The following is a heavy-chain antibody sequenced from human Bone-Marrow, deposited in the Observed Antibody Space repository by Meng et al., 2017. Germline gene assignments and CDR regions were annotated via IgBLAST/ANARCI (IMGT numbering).Heavy chain of an antibody. Sequence: ASVKVSCKASGYTFTSYGISWVRQAPGQGLEWMGWISAYNGNTNYAQKLQGRVTMTTDTSTTTAYMELRSLRSDDTAVYYCARVSAKYCSDGSCYSWFDPWGQGTLVTVSS. V-gene: IGHV1-18*01. CDR2: ISAYNGNT. CDR1: GYTFTSYG. D-gene: IGHD2-15*01. J-gene: IGHJ5*02. CDR3: ARVSAKYCSDGSCYSWFDP.